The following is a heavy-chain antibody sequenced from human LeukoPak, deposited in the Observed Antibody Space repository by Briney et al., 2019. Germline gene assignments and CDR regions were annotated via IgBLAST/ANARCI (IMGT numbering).Heavy chain of an antibody. CDR2: INPSGGTT. D-gene: IGHD3-3*01. J-gene: IGHJ4*02. Sequence: ASVKVSCKASGYTFTGYYMHWVRQAPGQGLEWMGVINPSGGTTTYAQNFQGGVTMTRDTSTITVYMELSSLRSDDTAVYYCAREAIFGVVREYYFDYWGQGTLVTVS. CDR3: AREAIFGVVREYYFDY. V-gene: IGHV1-46*01. CDR1: GYTFTGYY.